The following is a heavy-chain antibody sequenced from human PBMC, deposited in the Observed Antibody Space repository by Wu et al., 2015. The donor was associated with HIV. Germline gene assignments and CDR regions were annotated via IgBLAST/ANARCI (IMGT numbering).Heavy chain of an antibody. V-gene: IGHV1-46*03. D-gene: IGHD1/OR15-1a*01. CDR2: IDPSGGRI. CDR1: GYTFTRYY. Sequence: QVQLVQSGAEVKKPGASVKVSCKASGYTFTRYYMHWVRQAPGQGFEWMGVIDPSGGRISYAQKFQGRVTMTRDTSTSTLHMDLSRLTSEDTAVYFXASRIGAIGNMEAFDIVGPRDKWSPSLQ. J-gene: IGHJ3*02. CDR3: ASRIGAIGNMEAFDI.